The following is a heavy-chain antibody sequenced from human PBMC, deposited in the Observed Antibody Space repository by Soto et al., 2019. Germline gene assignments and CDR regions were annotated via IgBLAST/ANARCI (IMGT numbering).Heavy chain of an antibody. CDR1: GYTFTSYG. J-gene: IGHJ4*02. CDR2: ISAYNGNT. Sequence: QVQLVQSGAEVKKPGASVKVSCKASGYTFTSYGISWVRQAPGQGLEWMGWISAYNGNTNYAQTLQGRVTMTTDTSTSTAYMELRSLSSDDTAVYYCAIDPTGVFLWFVAARELDYWGQGTLVTVSS. CDR3: AIDPTGVFLWFVAARELDY. D-gene: IGHD3-10*01. V-gene: IGHV1-18*01.